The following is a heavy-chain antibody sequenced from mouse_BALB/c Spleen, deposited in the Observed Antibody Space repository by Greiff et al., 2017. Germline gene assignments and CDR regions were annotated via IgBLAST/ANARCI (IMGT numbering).Heavy chain of an antibody. J-gene: IGHJ4*01. CDR1: GFTFSSFG. CDR2: ISSGSSTM. CDR3: ARSGVGGSYYAMDY. V-gene: IGHV5-17*02. D-gene: IGHD1-1*01. Sequence: EVKLMESGGGLVQPGGSRKLSCAASGFTFSSFGMHWVRQAPEKGLEWVAYISSGSSTMYYADTVKGRFNISRDNPKNTLFLQMTSLRSEDTAMYYCARSGVGGSYYAMDYWGQGTSVTVSS.